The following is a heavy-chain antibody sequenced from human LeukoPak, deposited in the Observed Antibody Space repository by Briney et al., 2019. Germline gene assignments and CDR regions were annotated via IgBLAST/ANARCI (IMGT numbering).Heavy chain of an antibody. J-gene: IGHJ4*02. CDR3: GRDFYYGSGSYYPLDY. CDR1: GYTFTSYG. V-gene: IGHV1-18*01. CDR2: ISVYNGNT. D-gene: IGHD3-10*01. Sequence: ASVKVSCKASGYTFTSYGISWVRQAPGQGLEWMGWISVYNGNTNYAQRLQGRVTMTTDTSTSTVYMELRSLRSDDTAVYYCGRDFYYGSGSYYPLDYWGQGTLVTVSP.